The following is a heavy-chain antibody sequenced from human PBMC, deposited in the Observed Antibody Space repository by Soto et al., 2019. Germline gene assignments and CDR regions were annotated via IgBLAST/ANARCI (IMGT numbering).Heavy chain of an antibody. Sequence: QVTLKESGPVLVKPTETLTLTCTVSGFSLSNARMGVSWIRQPPGKALEWLAHIFSNDEKSYSTSLKSRPTISKDTSKSQVVLTMTNMDPVDTATYYCARIKVVSAVYYYYYGMDVWGQGTTVTVSS. V-gene: IGHV2-26*01. CDR3: ARIKVVSAVYYYYYGMDV. CDR2: IFSNDEK. CDR1: GFSLSNARMG. J-gene: IGHJ6*02. D-gene: IGHD2-2*01.